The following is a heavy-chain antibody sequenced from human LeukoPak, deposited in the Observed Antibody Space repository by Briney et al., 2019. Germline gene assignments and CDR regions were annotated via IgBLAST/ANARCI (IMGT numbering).Heavy chain of an antibody. CDR2: IYNGGST. V-gene: IGHV4-59*08. D-gene: IGHD3-10*01. Sequence: PSETLSLTCIVSGASISSYYWSWIRQPPGKGLEWIGYIYNGGSTYHNPSLKSRVTISMDTSKNQFYLKLTSVTAADTAVYYCARSQASGTYSGGYWGQGTLVTVSS. CDR3: ARSQASGTYSGGY. J-gene: IGHJ4*02. CDR1: GASISSYY.